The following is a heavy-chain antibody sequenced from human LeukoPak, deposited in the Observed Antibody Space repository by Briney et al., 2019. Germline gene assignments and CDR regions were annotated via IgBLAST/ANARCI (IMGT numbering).Heavy chain of an antibody. CDR1: GYTFTGYY. V-gene: IGHV1-2*02. J-gene: IGHJ5*02. CDR2: INPNSGGT. D-gene: IGHD6-6*01. Sequence: GASVKVSCKASGYTFTGYYMHWVRQAPGQGLEWMGWINPNSGGTNYAQKFQGRVTMTRDTSISTAYMELSRLRSDDTAVYYCARERGIVAARGAVNPFIPFDPWGQGTLVTVSS. CDR3: ARERGIVAARGAVNPFIPFDP.